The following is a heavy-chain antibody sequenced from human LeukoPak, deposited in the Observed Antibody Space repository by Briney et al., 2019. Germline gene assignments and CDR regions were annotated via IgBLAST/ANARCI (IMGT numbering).Heavy chain of an antibody. Sequence: SGTLSLTCTVSGGSISSSSYYWGWIRQPPGKGLEWIGSIYSSGSTYYNPSLKSRVTISVDTSKNQFSLKLSSVTAADTAVYYCARHLGSSRPNYYYGMDVWGQGTTVTVSS. CDR2: IYSSGST. D-gene: IGHD1-26*01. V-gene: IGHV4-39*01. J-gene: IGHJ6*02. CDR3: ARHLGSSRPNYYYGMDV. CDR1: GGSISSSSYY.